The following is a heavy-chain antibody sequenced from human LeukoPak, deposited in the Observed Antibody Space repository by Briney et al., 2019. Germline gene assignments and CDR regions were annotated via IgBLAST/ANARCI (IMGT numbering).Heavy chain of an antibody. D-gene: IGHD6-6*01. CDR1: GGSITNYY. J-gene: IGHJ4*02. V-gene: IGHV4-59*01. CDR3: ARERVSSSSLITD. CDR2: IHYSGST. Sequence: PSETLSLTCTVSGGSITNYYWSWIRQPPGKGLEWIGYIHYSGSTKYKSSLKSRVTISVDTSKNQFSLKLNSVTAADTAVYYCARERVSSSSLITDWGQGTLVTVSS.